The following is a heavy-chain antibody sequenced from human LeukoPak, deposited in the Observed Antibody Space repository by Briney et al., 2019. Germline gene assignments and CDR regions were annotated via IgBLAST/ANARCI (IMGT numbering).Heavy chain of an antibody. V-gene: IGHV4-31*03. CDR1: SGSISSGTYY. CDR3: ARAFSGDYAWLDY. CDR2: IHSSGST. J-gene: IGHJ4*02. Sequence: SQTLSLTCTVSSGSISSGTYYWSLIRQHPGKGLEWIGYIHSSGSTYYNPSLKSRVTISEDTSKNTFSLKLSSVTAADTAVYYCARAFSGDYAWLDYWGQGTLVTVSS. D-gene: IGHD4-17*01.